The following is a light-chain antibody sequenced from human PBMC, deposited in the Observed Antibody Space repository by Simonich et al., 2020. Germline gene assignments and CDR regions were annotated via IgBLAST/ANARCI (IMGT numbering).Light chain of an antibody. CDR3: QQYNNWPYT. V-gene: IGKV3-15*01. CDR1: QSVSSN. Sequence: EIVMTQTPATLSVSPGKRATLSCRASQSVSSNLAWYQQKPGQAPRLLIYGASTRATGIPARCSGSGSGTEFTLTISSLQSEDFAVYYCQQYNNWPYTFGQGTKLEIK. CDR2: GAS. J-gene: IGKJ2*01.